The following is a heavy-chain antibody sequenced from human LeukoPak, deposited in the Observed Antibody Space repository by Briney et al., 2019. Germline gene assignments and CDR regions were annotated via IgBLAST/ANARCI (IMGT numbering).Heavy chain of an antibody. V-gene: IGHV4-34*01. J-gene: IGHJ5*02. D-gene: IGHD6-13*01. Sequence: SETLSLTCAVYGGSFSGYYWSWIRQPPGKGLGWIGEINHSGSTNYNPSLKSRVTISVDTSKNQFSLKLSSVTAADTAVYYCARGRRSSSGYNRLNWFDPWGQGTLVTVS. CDR3: ARGRRSSSGYNRLNWFDP. CDR2: INHSGST. CDR1: GGSFSGYY.